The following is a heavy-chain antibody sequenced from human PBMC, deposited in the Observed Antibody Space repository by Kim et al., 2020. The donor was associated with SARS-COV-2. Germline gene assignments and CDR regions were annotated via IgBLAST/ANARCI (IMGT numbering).Heavy chain of an antibody. V-gene: IGHV1-18*01. CDR1: GYTFTNYG. CDR3: ARYRQDCGDFPQGFEY. CDR2: ISVYSGNT. J-gene: IGHJ4*02. D-gene: IGHD4-17*01. Sequence: ASVKVSCKASGYTFTNYGSSWVRQAPGQGLEWMGWISVYSGNTNYAQKFQDRVTMTADTPTNKAYMDLRTLKSDDTAVYYCARYRQDCGDFPQGFEYWGQGPLVTV.